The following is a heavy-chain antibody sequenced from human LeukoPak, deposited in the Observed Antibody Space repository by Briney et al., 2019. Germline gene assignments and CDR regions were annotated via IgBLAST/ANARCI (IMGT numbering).Heavy chain of an antibody. CDR3: ARAPSYCTSGSCYYYYGLDV. Sequence: ASVKVSCKASGYTFSGYDINWVRQATGQGLEWMGWMNPSSGNTGYTQKFQGRVTMTRNTSISTAYMELSSLRSEDTAVYYCARAPSYCTSGSCYYYYGLDVWGQGTTVTVSS. V-gene: IGHV1-8*01. CDR1: GYTFSGYD. D-gene: IGHD2-15*01. J-gene: IGHJ6*02. CDR2: MNPSSGNT.